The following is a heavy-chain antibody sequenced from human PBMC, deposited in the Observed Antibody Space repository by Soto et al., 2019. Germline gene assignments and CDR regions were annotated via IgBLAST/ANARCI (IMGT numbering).Heavy chain of an antibody. D-gene: IGHD2-21*02. CDR2: IIVTSGSYGNT. Sequence: GGSLRLSCAASVFSFSTYAMSWVRQAPGKRLEWVSGIIVTSGSYGNTHYAESVKGGFTISRDDSTNTLYLQMNSLRAEDTALYYCARFSHCAGNCPYDYWRQGTLVTVSS. J-gene: IGHJ4*02. CDR1: VFSFSTYA. CDR3: ARFSHCAGNCPYDY. V-gene: IGHV3-23*01.